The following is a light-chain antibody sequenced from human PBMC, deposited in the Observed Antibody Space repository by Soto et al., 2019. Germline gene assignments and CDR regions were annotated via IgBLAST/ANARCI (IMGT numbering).Light chain of an antibody. V-gene: IGKV1-5*03. CDR2: KAS. J-gene: IGKJ1*01. CDR1: QSISSW. CDR3: QQYNSAST. Sequence: DIQMTQSPSTLSASVGDRVTITCRASQSISSWLAWYQQKPGKAPKLLIYKASSLESGVPSRFSGSGSGTEFTLTISSLQPDDFAIYYCQQYNSASTLGQGTKVDIK.